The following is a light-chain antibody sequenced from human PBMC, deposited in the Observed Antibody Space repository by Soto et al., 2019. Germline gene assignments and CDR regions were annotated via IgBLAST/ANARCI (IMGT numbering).Light chain of an antibody. V-gene: IGKV1-5*03. J-gene: IGKJ1*01. Sequence: DINLTQSPSTLSASVGDRVIITCRASESIGRLLAWYQWKPGKAPKLLIYQASSLKIGVPSRFSGSASVTELTLTIGSLQPDDFATYYCQQYRSYPWTFGQGTKV. CDR3: QQYRSYPWT. CDR1: ESIGRL. CDR2: QAS.